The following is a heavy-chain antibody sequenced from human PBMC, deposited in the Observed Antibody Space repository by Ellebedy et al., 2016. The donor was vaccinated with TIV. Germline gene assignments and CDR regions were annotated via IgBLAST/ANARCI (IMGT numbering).Heavy chain of an antibody. J-gene: IGHJ4*02. CDR1: GGSFSGYY. Sequence: GSLRLSCAVNGGSFSGYYWSWIRQPPGKGLEWIGYIYYSGSTNYNPSLKSRVTISVDTSKNQFSLKLSSVTAADTAVYYCARSGLGGDIEVVPGANSYYFDYWGQGTLVTVSS. CDR3: ARSGLGGDIEVVPGANSYYFDY. D-gene: IGHD2-2*01. CDR2: IYYSGST. V-gene: IGHV4-59*01.